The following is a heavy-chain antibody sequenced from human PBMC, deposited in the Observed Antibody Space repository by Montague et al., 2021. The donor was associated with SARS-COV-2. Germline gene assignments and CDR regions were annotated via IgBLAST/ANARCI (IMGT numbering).Heavy chain of an antibody. CDR2: MYYSGST. V-gene: IGHV4-39*07. CDR1: GGSISSSNYY. D-gene: IGHD2-15*01. J-gene: IGHJ6*02. Sequence: SETLSLTCTVSGGSISSSNYYWGWIRQPPGKGLKWIGHMYYSGSTYYNPSLKSRVTISIDTSKNQFSLKLSSVTAADTAVYYCARDDIVRQGVNKGMDVWGQGTTVTVSS. CDR3: ARDDIVRQGVNKGMDV.